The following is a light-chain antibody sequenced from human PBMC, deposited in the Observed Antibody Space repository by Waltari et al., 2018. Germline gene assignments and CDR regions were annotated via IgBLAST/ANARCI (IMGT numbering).Light chain of an antibody. CDR2: WAS. CDR1: QSILSTSNNKNS. V-gene: IGKV4-1*01. CDR3: QPCLGAPIK. Sequence: IVMTQYPESLVVSLGERATINCKSSQSILSTSNNKNSLVWYQQRPGQQPRMHISWASTRESGVPDRFSGSESETDFTLNCSSQQAEDVAVYDCQPCLGAPIKFGGATKVALK. J-gene: IGKJ4*02.